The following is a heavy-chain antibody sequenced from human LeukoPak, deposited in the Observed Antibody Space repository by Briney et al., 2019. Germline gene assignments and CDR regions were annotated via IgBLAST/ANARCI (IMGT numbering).Heavy chain of an antibody. CDR1: GFTFISYT. J-gene: IGHJ4*02. Sequence: GGSLRLSCAASGFTFISYTINWVRQAPGKGLEWVSSISSSGSYIYYADSVMGRFTISRDNAKNSLYLQMNSLTAEDTAVYYCARAEYTYAPRGFDFWGQGTLVTVSS. V-gene: IGHV3-21*06. CDR3: ARAEYTYAPRGFDF. CDR2: ISSSGSYI. D-gene: IGHD6-6*01.